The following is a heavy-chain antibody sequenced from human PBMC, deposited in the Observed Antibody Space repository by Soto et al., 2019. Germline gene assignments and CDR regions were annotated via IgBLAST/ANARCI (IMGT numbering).Heavy chain of an antibody. CDR1: GFTFSSYA. CDR3: AIGSSASRPYYFDY. D-gene: IGHD3-22*01. CDR2: ITGSGGST. V-gene: IGHV3-23*01. Sequence: EVQLLESGGGLVQPGGSLRLSCVASGFTFSSYAMSWVRQAPGKGLEWVSAITGSGGSTYYADSVKGRFTISRDNSKNTLYLQMNSLRADDAAVYHCAIGSSASRPYYFDYWGQGTLVTVSS. J-gene: IGHJ4*02.